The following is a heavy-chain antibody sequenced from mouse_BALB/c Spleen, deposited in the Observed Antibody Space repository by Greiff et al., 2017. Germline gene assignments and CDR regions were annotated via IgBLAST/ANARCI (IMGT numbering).Heavy chain of an antibody. D-gene: IGHD2-4*01. CDR3: ARVGLRLSDYFDY. Sequence: ESGPGLVKPSQSLSLTCSVTGYSITSGYYWNWIRQFPGNKLEWMGYISYDGSNNYNPSLKNRISITRDSSKNQFFLKLNSVTTEDTATYYCARVGLRLSDYFDYWGQGTTLTVSS. V-gene: IGHV3-6*02. CDR2: ISYDGSN. J-gene: IGHJ2*01. CDR1: GYSITSGYY.